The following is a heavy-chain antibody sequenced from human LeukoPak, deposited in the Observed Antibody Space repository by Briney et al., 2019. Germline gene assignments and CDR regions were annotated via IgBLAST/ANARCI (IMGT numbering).Heavy chain of an antibody. Sequence: GGSLRLSCAASGFTFDDYGMSWVRQAPGKGLEWVSGINWNGGSTGYADSVEGRFTISRDNAKNSLYLQMNSLRAEDTALYYCAREPQGWSYYYYYMDVWGKGTTVTVSS. V-gene: IGHV3-20*04. J-gene: IGHJ6*03. CDR2: INWNGGST. CDR3: AREPQGWSYYYYYMDV. CDR1: GFTFDDYG. D-gene: IGHD2-15*01.